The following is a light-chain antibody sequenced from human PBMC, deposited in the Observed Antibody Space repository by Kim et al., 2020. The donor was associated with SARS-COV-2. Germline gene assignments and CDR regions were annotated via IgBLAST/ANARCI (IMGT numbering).Light chain of an antibody. Sequence: DIQMTQSPSSLSASVGDRVTITCRAGQNINNYLNWYQQKPGKAPQLLIHAASTLQSGVPSRFSGSGSGTDFTLTISSLQPEDFVTYYCQHTYSSPLNFGGGTKVDIK. CDR2: AAS. CDR1: QNINNY. J-gene: IGKJ4*01. V-gene: IGKV1-39*01. CDR3: QHTYSSPLN.